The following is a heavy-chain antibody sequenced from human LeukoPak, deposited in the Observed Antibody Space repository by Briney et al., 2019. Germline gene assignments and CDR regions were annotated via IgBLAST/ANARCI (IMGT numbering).Heavy chain of an antibody. CDR2: IYTSGST. CDR3: ARLSKGIKY. Sequence: SETLPLTCTVSGGSISSGSYYWSWIRQPAGKGLEWIGRIYTSGSTNYNPSLKSRVTISVDTSKNQFSLKLSSVTAADTAVYYCARLSKGIKYWGQGTLVTVSS. V-gene: IGHV4-61*02. CDR1: GGSISSGSYY. J-gene: IGHJ4*02. D-gene: IGHD2-21*01.